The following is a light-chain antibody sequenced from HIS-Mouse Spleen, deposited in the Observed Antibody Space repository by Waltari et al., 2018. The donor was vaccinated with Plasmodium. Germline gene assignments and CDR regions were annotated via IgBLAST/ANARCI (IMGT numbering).Light chain of an antibody. J-gene: IGLJ3*02. CDR1: AFPKKY. CDR2: EDS. Sequence: SYELTQPPSVSVSPGQTDSITCSGDAFPKKYAYWYQQKSGQAPVLVIYEDSKRPPGIPGRFSGSSSGTMATLTISGAQVEDEADYYCYSTDSSGNHRVFGGGTKLTVL. V-gene: IGLV3-10*01. CDR3: YSTDSSGNHRV.